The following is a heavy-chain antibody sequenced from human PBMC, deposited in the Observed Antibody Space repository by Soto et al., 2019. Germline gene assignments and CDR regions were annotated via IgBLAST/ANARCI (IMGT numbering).Heavy chain of an antibody. V-gene: IGHV1-46*01. CDR3: ASEYYDFWSGYYRKYFQL. CDR2: INPSGGST. Sequence: QVQLVQSGAEVKKPGASVKVSCKASGYTFTSYYMHWVRQAPGQGLEWMGIINPSGGSTSYAQKFQGRVTMTRDTSTSTVYMELSSLRSEDTAVYYCASEYYDFWSGYYRKYFQLWGQGTLVTVSS. J-gene: IGHJ1*01. CDR1: GYTFTSYY. D-gene: IGHD3-3*01.